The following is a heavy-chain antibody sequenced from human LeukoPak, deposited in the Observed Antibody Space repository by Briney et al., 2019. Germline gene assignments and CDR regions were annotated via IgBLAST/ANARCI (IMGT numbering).Heavy chain of an antibody. CDR2: IHYSGSS. CDR1: GVSINSYF. D-gene: IGHD3-10*01. V-gene: IGHV4-59*01. CDR3: ARGSMVRGVIQYNWFDP. Sequence: PSETLSLTCSVSGVSINSYFWSWIRQPPGKGLEWIGYIHYSGSSNYNSSLKSRVTIAVDTSKNQFSLRLTSVTAADTAVYYCARGSMVRGVIQYNWFDPWGQGTLVAVSS. J-gene: IGHJ5*02.